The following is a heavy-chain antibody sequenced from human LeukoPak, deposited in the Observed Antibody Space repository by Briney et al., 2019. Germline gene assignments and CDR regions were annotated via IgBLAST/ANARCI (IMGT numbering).Heavy chain of an antibody. CDR2: IYYSGST. CDR1: GGSISSSSYY. CDR3: ARVPAMVRSYDY. D-gene: IGHD5-18*01. J-gene: IGHJ4*02. Sequence: PSETLSLTCTVSGGSISSSSYYWGWIRQPPGKGLEWIGSIYYSGSTYYNPSLKSRVTISVDTSKNQFSLKLSSVTAADTAVYYCARVPAMVRSYDYWGQGTLVTVSS. V-gene: IGHV4-39*07.